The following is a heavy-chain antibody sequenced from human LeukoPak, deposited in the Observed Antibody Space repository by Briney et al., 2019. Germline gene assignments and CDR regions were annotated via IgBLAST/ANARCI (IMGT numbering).Heavy chain of an antibody. CDR2: INHSGST. CDR1: GGSFSGYY. Sequence: NPSETLSLTCAVYGGSFSGYYWSWIRQPPGKGLEWIGEINHSGSTNYNPSLKSRVTISVDTSKNQFSLKLSSVTAADTAVYYCASYLLAAAGPTPFDPWGQGTLVTVSS. J-gene: IGHJ5*02. V-gene: IGHV4-34*01. D-gene: IGHD6-13*01. CDR3: ASYLLAAAGPTPFDP.